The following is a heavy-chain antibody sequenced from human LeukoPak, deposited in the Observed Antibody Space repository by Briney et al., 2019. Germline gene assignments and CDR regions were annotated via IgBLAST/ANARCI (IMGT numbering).Heavy chain of an antibody. D-gene: IGHD3-22*01. CDR3: AREVGSPSDCSRYRCYGGFDV. V-gene: IGHV3-33*01. CDR1: GFTFSSYG. J-gene: IGHJ3*01. Sequence: TGGSLRLSCAASGFTFSSYGMHWVRHAPGKGLEWVAVISSDGSDKYYADSVKGRCTISRDNSKNRLYLQMNSLRTEDTAVYYCAREVGSPSDCSRYRCYGGFDVWGQGTMVTVSS. CDR2: ISSDGSDK.